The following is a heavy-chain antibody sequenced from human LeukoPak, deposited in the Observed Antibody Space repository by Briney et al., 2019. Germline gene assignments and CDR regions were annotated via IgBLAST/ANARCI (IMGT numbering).Heavy chain of an antibody. CDR3: AKGSIAVSTPSFDY. J-gene: IGHJ4*02. V-gene: IGHV3-23*01. CDR2: ISGSGGST. CDR1: GFTFSSYA. Sequence: GGSLRLSCAAPGFTFSSYAMSWVRQAPGKGLEWVSAISGSGGSTYYADSVKGRFTISRDNSKNTQYLQMNSLRAEDTAVYYCAKGSIAVSTPSFDYWGQGTLVTISS. D-gene: IGHD2-15*01.